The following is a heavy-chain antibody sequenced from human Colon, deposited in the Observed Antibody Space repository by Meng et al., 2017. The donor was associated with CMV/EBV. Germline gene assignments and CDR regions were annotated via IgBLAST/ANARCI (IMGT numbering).Heavy chain of an antibody. D-gene: IGHD1-7*01. CDR1: GFPFSLFT. CDR2: ISPGGSA. CDR3: AKATGTTRVNVGGFDI. Sequence: GESLKISCVAAGFPFSLFTMHWVRQAPGKGLEWVSSISPGGSAYYADSVKGRFTISRDNSKSTLYLQLDSLRAEDTAIYYCAKATGTTRVNVGGFDIWGQGTTVTVSS. J-gene: IGHJ3*02. V-gene: IGHV3-23*01.